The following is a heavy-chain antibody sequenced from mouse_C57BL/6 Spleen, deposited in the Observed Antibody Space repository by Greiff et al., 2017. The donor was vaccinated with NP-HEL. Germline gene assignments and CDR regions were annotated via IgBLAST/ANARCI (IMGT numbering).Heavy chain of an antibody. V-gene: IGHV1-52*01. CDR1: GYTFTSYW. D-gene: IGHD2-5*01. Sequence: QVQLKQPGAELVRPGSSVKLSCKASGYTFTSYWMHWVKQRPIQGLEWIGNIDPSDSETHYNQKFKDKATLTVDKSSSTAYMQLSSLTSEDSAVYYCARSGYSNYADYWGQGTTLSLL. CDR2: IDPSDSET. J-gene: IGHJ2*01. CDR3: ARSGYSNYADY.